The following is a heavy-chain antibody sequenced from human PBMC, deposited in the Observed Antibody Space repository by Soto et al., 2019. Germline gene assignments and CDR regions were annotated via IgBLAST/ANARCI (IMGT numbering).Heavy chain of an antibody. CDR1: DYTFTSYG. CDR2: ISAYNRNT. CDR3: ARAARPYGDFDY. Sequence: QAQLVQSGAEVKKPGVSVKVSCKASDYTFTSYGISWVRQAPGQGLEWMGWISAYNRNTNYAQKLQDRVTMTTDTSTNTAYMDLRSLRSDDTAMYYCARAARPYGDFDYWGQGTLVTVSS. J-gene: IGHJ4*02. D-gene: IGHD4-17*01. V-gene: IGHV1-18*04.